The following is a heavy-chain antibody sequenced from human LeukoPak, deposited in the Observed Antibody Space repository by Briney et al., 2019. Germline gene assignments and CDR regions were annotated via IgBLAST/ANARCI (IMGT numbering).Heavy chain of an antibody. V-gene: IGHV3-15*01. CDR1: GFTFSNAW. Sequence: GGSLRLSCAASGFTFSNAWMSWVRQAPGKGLEWVGRIKSKTDGGTTDYAAPVKGRFTISRDDSKNTLYLQMNSLKIEDTAVYYCTTARGSGIAVAGTGFDYWGQGTLVTVSS. J-gene: IGHJ4*02. D-gene: IGHD6-19*01. CDR2: IKSKTDGGTT. CDR3: TTARGSGIAVAGTGFDY.